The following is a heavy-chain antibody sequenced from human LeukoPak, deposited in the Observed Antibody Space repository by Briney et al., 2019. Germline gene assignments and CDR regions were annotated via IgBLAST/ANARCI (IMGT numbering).Heavy chain of an antibody. D-gene: IGHD3-10*01. CDR2: ISSSGSTI. CDR1: GFTFSSYE. CDR3: AKEWAGIEVPEF. Sequence: GGSLRLSCAASGFTFSSYEMNWVRQAPGKGLEWVSYISSSGSTIYYADSVKGRFTISRDNAKNSLYLQVNSLRAEDTAVYYCAKEWAGIEVPEFWGQGTLVTVSS. V-gene: IGHV3-48*03. J-gene: IGHJ4*02.